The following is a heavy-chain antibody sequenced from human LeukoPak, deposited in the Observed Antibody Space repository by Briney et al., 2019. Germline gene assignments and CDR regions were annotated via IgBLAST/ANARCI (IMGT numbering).Heavy chain of an antibody. CDR1: GFTLSNYW. J-gene: IGHJ4*02. D-gene: IGHD2-15*01. V-gene: IGHV3-74*01. CDR2: INGDGSGA. CDR3: ARDGSLPDY. Sequence: PGGSLRLSCAASGFTLSNYWMHWVRQAPGKGLVWVSRINGDGSGAIYADSVKGRFTISRDNAKNTLYLQMNSLRVEDTAVYYCARDGSLPDYWGQGTLVTVSS.